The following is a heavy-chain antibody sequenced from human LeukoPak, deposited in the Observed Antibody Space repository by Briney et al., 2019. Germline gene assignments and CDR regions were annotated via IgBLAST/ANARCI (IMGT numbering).Heavy chain of an antibody. V-gene: IGHV3-30-3*01. CDR1: GFTFSSYA. CDR2: ISYDGSNK. Sequence: GRSLRLSCAASGFTFSSYAMHWVRQAPGKWLEWVAVISYDGSNKYYADSVKGRFTISRDNSKNTLYLQMNSLRAEDTAVYYCARESSSVAFDIWGQGTMVTVSS. J-gene: IGHJ3*02. CDR3: ARESSSVAFDI. D-gene: IGHD3-22*01.